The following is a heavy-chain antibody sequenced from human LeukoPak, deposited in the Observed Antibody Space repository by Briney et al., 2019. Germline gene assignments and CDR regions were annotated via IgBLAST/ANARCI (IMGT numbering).Heavy chain of an antibody. J-gene: IGHJ6*03. Sequence: GRSLRLSCAASGFTFSSYGMHWVRQAPGKGLEWVAVIWYDGSNKYYADSVKGRFTISRDNSKNTLYLQMNSLRAEDTAVYYCAKDSVDIVVVPAAIPHYYYYMDVWGKGTTVTVSS. CDR3: AKDSVDIVVVPAAIPHYYYYMDV. V-gene: IGHV3-33*06. D-gene: IGHD2-2*03. CDR2: IWYDGSNK. CDR1: GFTFSSYG.